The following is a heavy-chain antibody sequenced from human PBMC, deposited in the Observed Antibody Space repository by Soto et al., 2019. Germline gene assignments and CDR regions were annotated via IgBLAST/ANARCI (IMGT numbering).Heavy chain of an antibody. V-gene: IGHV3-33*01. J-gene: IGHJ4*02. CDR1: GFTFSSYG. CDR3: ARAESSSGWYGPLSY. D-gene: IGHD6-19*01. Sequence: QVQLVESGGGVVQPGRSLRLSCAASGFTFSSYGMHWVRQAPGKGLEWVAVIWYDGSNKYYADSVKGRFTISRDNSKNPLYLQMNSLRAEDTAVYYCARAESSSGWYGPLSYWGQGTLVTVSS. CDR2: IWYDGSNK.